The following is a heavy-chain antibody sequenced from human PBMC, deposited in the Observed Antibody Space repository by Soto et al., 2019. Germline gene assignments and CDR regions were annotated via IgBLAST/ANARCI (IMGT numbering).Heavy chain of an antibody. D-gene: IGHD2-8*01. CDR2: INPRSGGT. Sequence: ASVKVSCKASGYSFTDYHIHWVRQAPGQGLEWLGRINPRSGGTSTAQKFQGWVTMTTDTSISTASMELTRLTSDDTAIYYCARGDSTDCSNGVCSFFYNHDMDVWGQGTTVTVSS. V-gene: IGHV1-2*04. CDR3: ARGDSTDCSNGVCSFFYNHDMDV. CDR1: GYSFTDYH. J-gene: IGHJ6*02.